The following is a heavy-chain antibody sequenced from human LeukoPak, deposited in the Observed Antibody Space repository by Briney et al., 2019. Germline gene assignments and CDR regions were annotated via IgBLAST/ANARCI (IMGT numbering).Heavy chain of an antibody. V-gene: IGHV4-34*01. D-gene: IGHD3-3*01. CDR3: AMPPMKDTYYDFWSGYYRREPFQH. J-gene: IGHJ1*01. CDR2: INHSGST. CDR1: GGSISGYH. Sequence: PSETLSLTCTVSGGSISGYHWSWIRQPPGKGLEWIGEINHSGSTNYNPSLKSRVTISVDTSKNQFSLKLSSVTAADTAVYYCAMPPMKDTYYDFWSGYYRREPFQHWGQGTLVTVSS.